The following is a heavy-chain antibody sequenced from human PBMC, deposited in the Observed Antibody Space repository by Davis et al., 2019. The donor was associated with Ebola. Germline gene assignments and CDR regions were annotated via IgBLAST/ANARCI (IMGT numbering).Heavy chain of an antibody. CDR2: MNPNSGNT. J-gene: IGHJ4*02. Sequence: ASVKVSRKASGYTFTSYDINWVRQATGQGLEWMGWMNPNSGNTGYAQKFQGRVTMTRNTSISTAYMELSSLRSEDTAVYYCAKEGRNGGWFDYWGQGTLVTVSS. V-gene: IGHV1-8*01. D-gene: IGHD4-23*01. CDR3: AKEGRNGGWFDY. CDR1: GYTFTSYD.